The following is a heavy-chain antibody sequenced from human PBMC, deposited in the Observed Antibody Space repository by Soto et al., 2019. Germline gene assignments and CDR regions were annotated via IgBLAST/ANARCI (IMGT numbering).Heavy chain of an antibody. D-gene: IGHD3-10*01. CDR2: NKSETDGGTI. CDR3: VTDFPYSSGYAY. Sequence: EVQLVESGGALVEPGGSLRLSCAASGFTFSRAWMSWVRQTPGKGLEWVGRNKSETDGGTIEYAAPVKGRFTISRSDSEDTLFLQMISLRPEDTAVYYCVTDFPYSSGYAYWGQGTLVTVSS. CDR1: GFTFSRAW. J-gene: IGHJ4*02. V-gene: IGHV3-15*02.